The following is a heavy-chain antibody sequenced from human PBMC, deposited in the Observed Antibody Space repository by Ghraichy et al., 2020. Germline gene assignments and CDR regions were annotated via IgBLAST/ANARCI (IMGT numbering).Heavy chain of an antibody. CDR3: ARVAYSSSWALDY. D-gene: IGHD6-13*01. CDR2: INSDGSST. J-gene: IGHJ4*02. V-gene: IGHV3-74*01. CDR1: GFTFNNYW. Sequence: GGSLRLSCAASGFTFNNYWMHWVRQAPGKGLVWVSRINSDGSSTSYADSVKGRFAISRDNAKNTLFLQMISLSAEDTAVYHCARVAYSSSWALDYWGPGTLVTVSS.